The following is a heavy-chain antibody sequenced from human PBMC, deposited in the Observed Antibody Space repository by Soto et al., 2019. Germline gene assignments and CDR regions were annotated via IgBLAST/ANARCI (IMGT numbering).Heavy chain of an antibody. V-gene: IGHV3-21*01. CDR1: RFTFSSRY. D-gene: IGHD4-17*01. CDR2: ISSGSSHK. CDR3: AREADFGDYVDY. Sequence: EVQLVESGGGLVKPGGSLRLSCAASRFTFSSRYMTWVRQAPGKGLEWVASISSGSSHKYYADSVKGRFTISRDNAKNSLFRQMNSLRAEDTAMYYCAREADFGDYVDYWGQGTLVTVSS. J-gene: IGHJ4*02.